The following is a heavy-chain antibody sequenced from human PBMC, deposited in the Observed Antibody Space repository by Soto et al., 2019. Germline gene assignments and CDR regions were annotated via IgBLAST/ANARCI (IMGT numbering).Heavy chain of an antibody. CDR1: GESVGRGTTY. D-gene: IGHD6-13*01. J-gene: IGHJ6*02. CDR3: ARDRRGRADGFIYYYGMEV. Sequence: QVQLQESGPGLMKPSGTLSLICSVSGESVGRGTTYWSWVRQAPGRGLEWIGYIFDAATAIYNPSFESRVAISLDASKNQVSLKLTSVTAADTAIYYCARDRRGRADGFIYYYGMEVWGQGTSVTVSS. V-gene: IGHV4-61*01. CDR2: IFDAATA.